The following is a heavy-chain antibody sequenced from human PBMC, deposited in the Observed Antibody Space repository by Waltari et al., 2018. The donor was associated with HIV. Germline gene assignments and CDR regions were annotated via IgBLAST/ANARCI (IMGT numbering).Heavy chain of an antibody. J-gene: IGHJ6*02. CDR3: ARDLKDYDFWSPVDV. D-gene: IGHD3-3*01. CDR1: GFTFSTYW. V-gene: IGHV3-7*01. CDR2: IKQDGREK. Sequence: EVQLVESGGGLVQPGGSLRLSCAASGFTFSTYWMTWVRQAPGKGLEWLANIKQDGREKYYADSVKGRFTVSRDNNKKSLYLQMSSLRAEDTAVYYCARDLKDYDFWSPVDVWGQGTTVTVSS.